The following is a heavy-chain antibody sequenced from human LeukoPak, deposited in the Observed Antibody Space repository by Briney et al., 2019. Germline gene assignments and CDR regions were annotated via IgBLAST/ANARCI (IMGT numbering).Heavy chain of an antibody. D-gene: IGHD1-1*01. CDR3: ARDRPTGNAFDY. Sequence: GGSLRLSCAASGFTFSSYGMHWVHQAPGKGLEWVAVIWYDGSNKYYADSVKGRFTISRDNSKNTLYLQMNSLRAEDTAVYYCARDRPTGNAFDYWGQGTLVTVSS. CDR1: GFTFSSYG. J-gene: IGHJ4*02. V-gene: IGHV3-33*01. CDR2: IWYDGSNK.